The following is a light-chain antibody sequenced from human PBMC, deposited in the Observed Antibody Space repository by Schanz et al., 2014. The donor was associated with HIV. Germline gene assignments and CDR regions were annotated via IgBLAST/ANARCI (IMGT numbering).Light chain of an antibody. V-gene: IGLV1-44*01. J-gene: IGLJ3*02. CDR3: AAWDDSLNGWV. CDR1: SSNIGSDE. CDR2: ATY. Sequence: QSVLTQPPSASGTPGQRVTISCSGSSSNIGSDEVNWYQHLPGTAPKLLIYATYNRPSGVPDRFSGSESGTSASLAISGLQSKDEADYYCAAWDDSLNGWVFGGGTKLTVL.